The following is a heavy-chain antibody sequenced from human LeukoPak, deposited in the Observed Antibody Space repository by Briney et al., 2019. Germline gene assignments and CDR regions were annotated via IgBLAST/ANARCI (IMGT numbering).Heavy chain of an antibody. CDR1: GLTFSTYA. Sequence: GGSLRLSCAASGLTFSTYAMSWVRQAPGKGLGWVSGISGSGDSTYYADSVKGRFTISRDNSKSTLYLQMNSLRAEDTAVYYCAKDRSDNNTWYAGSHWGQGTLVTVSS. CDR3: AKDRSDNNTWYAGSH. CDR2: ISGSGDST. J-gene: IGHJ4*02. D-gene: IGHD2-8*01. V-gene: IGHV3-23*01.